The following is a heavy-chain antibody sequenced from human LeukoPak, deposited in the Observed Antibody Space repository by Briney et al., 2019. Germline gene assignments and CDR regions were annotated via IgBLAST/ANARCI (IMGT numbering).Heavy chain of an antibody. Sequence: ASGKVSCKASGYTFTIYYMHWVRQAPGQGLEWMGIINPSGGSTSYAQKVHGRVTMTSDTSTSTVYMELSSLRSEDTAVYYCARDLRATAASYGMDVWGQGTTVTVSS. CDR3: ARDLRATAASYGMDV. CDR2: INPSGGST. V-gene: IGHV1-46*01. J-gene: IGHJ6*02. CDR1: GYTFTIYY. D-gene: IGHD6-25*01.